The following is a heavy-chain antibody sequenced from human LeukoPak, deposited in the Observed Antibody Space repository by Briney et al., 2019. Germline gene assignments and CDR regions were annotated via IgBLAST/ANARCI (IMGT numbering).Heavy chain of an antibody. CDR3: ARTDTAGEGFDP. V-gene: IGHV4-59*08. D-gene: IGHD5-18*01. Sequence: SETLSLTCTVSGGSISSYYWSWIRQPPGKGLEWIGYISYSGSTNYNPSLKSRVTISVDTSKNQFSLKLSSVTAADTAVYYCARTDTAGEGFDPWGQGTLVTVSS. CDR1: GGSISSYY. J-gene: IGHJ5*02. CDR2: ISYSGST.